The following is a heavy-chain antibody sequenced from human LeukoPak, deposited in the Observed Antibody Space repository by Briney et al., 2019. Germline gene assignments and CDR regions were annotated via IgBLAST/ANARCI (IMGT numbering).Heavy chain of an antibody. D-gene: IGHD6-19*01. CDR1: GYSLSSGYY. V-gene: IGHV4-38-2*02. Sequence: PSETLSLTCTVSGYSLSSGYYWGWIRQPPGKGLEWVGRIYHSGSTYYNPSLKSRVTISVDTSQNQFSLKPSSVIAADTAVYYCARTARVRGYSSCLVWFDPWGQGTLVTVSS. CDR2: IYHSGST. CDR3: ARTARVRGYSSCLVWFDP. J-gene: IGHJ5*02.